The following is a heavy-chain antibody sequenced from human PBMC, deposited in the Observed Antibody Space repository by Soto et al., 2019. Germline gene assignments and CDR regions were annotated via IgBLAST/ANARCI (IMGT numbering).Heavy chain of an antibody. Sequence: GGSLRLSCAASGFTFSNYWMSWVRQAPGKGLEWVANIKQDGSEKYYVDSVKGRFTISRDNAKNSLYLQMNSLRVEDTAVYFCATYGAGGSYFDYWGQGTLVTVSS. D-gene: IGHD2-8*02. CDR1: GFTFSNYW. V-gene: IGHV3-7*01. CDR3: ATYGAGGSYFDY. CDR2: IKQDGSEK. J-gene: IGHJ4*02.